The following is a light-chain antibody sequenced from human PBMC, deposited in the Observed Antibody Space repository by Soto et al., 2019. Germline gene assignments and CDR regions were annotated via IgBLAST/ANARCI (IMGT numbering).Light chain of an antibody. CDR1: SSDVGGYNY. V-gene: IGLV2-11*01. J-gene: IGLJ1*01. CDR2: DVS. Sequence: QSVLXQPRSVSGSPGQSVTISCTGTSSDVGGYNYVSWYQQHPGKAPKLMIYDVSKRPSGVPDRFSGSKSGNTASLTISGLQAEDEADYYCCSYAGSPYVFGTGTKVTVL. CDR3: CSYAGSPYV.